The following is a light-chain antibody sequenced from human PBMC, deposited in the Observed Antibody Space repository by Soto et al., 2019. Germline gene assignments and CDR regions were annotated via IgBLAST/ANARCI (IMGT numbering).Light chain of an antibody. CDR1: QLFSSN. J-gene: IGKJ5*01. CDR3: QQYNDWPRT. Sequence: DIVMTQSPATLSVSPGESVTLWCRASQLFSSNLAWYQRRPGQAPRLLIYGSSTRATGVPPRFSGSASGTEFTLTISSLQSEDFGVYYCQQYNDWPRTFGQGTRLEIK. CDR2: GSS. V-gene: IGKV3-15*01.